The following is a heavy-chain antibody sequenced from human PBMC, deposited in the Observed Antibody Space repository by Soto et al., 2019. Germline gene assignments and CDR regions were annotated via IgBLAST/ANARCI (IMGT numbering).Heavy chain of an antibody. D-gene: IGHD6-13*01. CDR3: ARDGTIAAAGTGGMDV. Sequence: QVQLQESGPGLVKPSQTLSLTCTVSGGSISSGGYYWSWIRQHPGKGLEWIGYIYYSGSTYYNPSPKSRVTISVDTSKTQFSLKLSSVTAADTAVYYCARDGTIAAAGTGGMDVWGHGTTVTVSS. CDR1: GGSISSGGYY. V-gene: IGHV4-31*03. CDR2: IYYSGST. J-gene: IGHJ6*02.